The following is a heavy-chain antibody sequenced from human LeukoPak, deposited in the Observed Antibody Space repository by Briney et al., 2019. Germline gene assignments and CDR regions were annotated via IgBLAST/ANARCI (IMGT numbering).Heavy chain of an antibody. CDR2: IKPNNGGT. Sequence: ASVKVSCKASGYTFTGYYMHWARQAPGQGLEWMGWIKPNNGGTNYAQKFQGRVTMTRDTSISTAYMELSRLRSDDTAVYYCAREGDDYGKSYWYFDLWGRGTLVTVSS. CDR1: GYTFTGYY. J-gene: IGHJ2*01. D-gene: IGHD4-17*01. V-gene: IGHV1-2*02. CDR3: AREGDDYGKSYWYFDL.